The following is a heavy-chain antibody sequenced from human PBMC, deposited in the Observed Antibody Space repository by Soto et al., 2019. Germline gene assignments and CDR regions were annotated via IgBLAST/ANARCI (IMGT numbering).Heavy chain of an antibody. CDR2: ISYDGSNK. D-gene: IGHD4-17*01. Sequence: QVQLVESGGGVVQPGRSLRLSCAASGFTFSSYGMHWVRQAPGKGLEWVAVISYDGSNKYYADSVKGRFTISRDNSKNTLYLQMNSLRAEDTAVYYCAKGVYGDYYFDYWGQGTLVTVSS. CDR1: GFTFSSYG. J-gene: IGHJ4*02. CDR3: AKGVYGDYYFDY. V-gene: IGHV3-30*18.